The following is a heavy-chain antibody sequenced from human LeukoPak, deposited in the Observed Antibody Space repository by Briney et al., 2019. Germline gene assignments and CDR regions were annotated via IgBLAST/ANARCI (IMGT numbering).Heavy chain of an antibody. CDR2: IYSGGST. D-gene: IGHD3-10*01. Sequence: GGSLRLSCAASGFTVSSNYMSWVRQAPGKWLEWVSFIYSGGSTYYADSVKGRFTIPRDNSKNTLYLQMNSLRAEDTAVYYCAKSGRYWYFDLWGRGTLVTVSS. V-gene: IGHV3-53*01. CDR3: AKSGRYWYFDL. CDR1: GFTVSSNY. J-gene: IGHJ2*01.